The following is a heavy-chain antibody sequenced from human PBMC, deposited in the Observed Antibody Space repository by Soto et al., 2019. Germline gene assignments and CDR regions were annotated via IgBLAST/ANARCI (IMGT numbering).Heavy chain of an antibody. Sequence: PSETLSLTCTVSGGSISSSSYYWGWIRQPPGKGLEWIGSIYYSGSTYYNPSLKSRVTISVDTSKNQFSLKLSSVTAADTAVYYCARVLRFLEWLSSMDVWGQGTTVT. CDR2: IYYSGST. V-gene: IGHV4-39*01. CDR1: GGSISSSSYY. CDR3: ARVLRFLEWLSSMDV. D-gene: IGHD3-3*01. J-gene: IGHJ6*02.